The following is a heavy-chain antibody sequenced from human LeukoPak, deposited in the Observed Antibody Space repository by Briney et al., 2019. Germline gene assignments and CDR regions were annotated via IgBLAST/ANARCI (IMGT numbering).Heavy chain of an antibody. V-gene: IGHV3-7*01. CDR3: AKEDTAMTRYYFDY. Sequence: GGSLRLSCVASGFTFSTSWMTWVRQAPGKGLEWVGNIKPDGSDKYYLDSVKGRFTISRDNAQNSLYLQMNSLRAEDTAVYYCAKEDTAMTRYYFDYWGQGTLVTVSS. J-gene: IGHJ4*02. D-gene: IGHD5-18*01. CDR2: IKPDGSDK. CDR1: GFTFSTSW.